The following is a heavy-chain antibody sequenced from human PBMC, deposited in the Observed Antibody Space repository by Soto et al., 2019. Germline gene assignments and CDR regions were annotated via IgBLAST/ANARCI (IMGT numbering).Heavy chain of an antibody. CDR1: GFTPGNYW. V-gene: IGHV3-7*03. J-gene: IGHJ4*02. CDR2: ARQDGVDK. CDR3: SRDVGGILDY. Sequence: GGSLRLSCTASGFTPGNYWMAWVRHAPGKGLEWVANARQDGVDKGHADSVRDRFTIIRENARNSVFLQMNSLRAEDTAVYFCSRDVGGILDYWGQGTLVTVSS.